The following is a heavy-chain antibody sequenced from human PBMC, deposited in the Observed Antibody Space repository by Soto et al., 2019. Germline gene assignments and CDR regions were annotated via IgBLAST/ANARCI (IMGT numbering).Heavy chain of an antibody. J-gene: IGHJ4*02. CDR2: IRSSDNTR. CDR3: ARGNALYDY. D-gene: IGHD2-2*01. Sequence: SWWSLRLSCTASVFRFSEYYMSWIRQDPGKGLEWVSYIRSSDNTRYYADSVKGRFTISRDNAKNSLYLQMNSLRAEDTAVYYCARGNALYDYWGQGILVTVSS. V-gene: IGHV3-11*01. CDR1: VFRFSEYY.